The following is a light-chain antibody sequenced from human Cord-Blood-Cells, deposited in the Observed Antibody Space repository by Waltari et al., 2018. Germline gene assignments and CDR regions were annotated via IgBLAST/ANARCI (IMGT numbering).Light chain of an antibody. CDR1: PDISNY. CDR3: QQYDKLPART. V-gene: IGKV1-33*01. Sequence: DIQMTQYPSSMSASVGDRVTSTCQASPDISNYFNLYQQKPWTDPKLQIYDASNLETGVPSRFSGSGAGTESTFTITCLHPEHIAPYYCQQYDKLPARTFGGGTKVDIK. J-gene: IGKJ4*01. CDR2: DAS.